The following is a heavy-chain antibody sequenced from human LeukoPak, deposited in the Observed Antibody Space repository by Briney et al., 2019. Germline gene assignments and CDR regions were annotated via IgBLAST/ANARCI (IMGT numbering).Heavy chain of an antibody. D-gene: IGHD3-22*01. V-gene: IGHV1-8*03. CDR3: ARIDDSDHFDAFDI. Sequence: GASVKVSCKASGYTFTGYYMHWVRQAPGQGLEWMGWMNPNSGNTGYAQKFQGRVTITRNTSISTAYMESSSLRSEDTAVYYCARIDDSDHFDAFDIWGQGTMVTVSS. J-gene: IGHJ3*02. CDR1: GYTFTGYY. CDR2: MNPNSGNT.